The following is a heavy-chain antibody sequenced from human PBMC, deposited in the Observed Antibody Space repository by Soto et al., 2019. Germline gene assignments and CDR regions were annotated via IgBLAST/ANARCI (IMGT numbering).Heavy chain of an antibody. CDR3: ARAGLRFGVGLRGSAP. CDR2: IYYSGST. CDR1: GGSISSGGYY. D-gene: IGHD3-16*01. J-gene: IGHJ5*02. Sequence: SETLSLTCTVSGGSISSGGYYWSWIRQHPGKGLEWIGYIYYSGSTYYNPSLKSRVTISVDTSKNQFSLKLSSVTAADTAVYYCARAGLRFGVGLRGSAPWGQGTLVTASP. V-gene: IGHV4-31*03.